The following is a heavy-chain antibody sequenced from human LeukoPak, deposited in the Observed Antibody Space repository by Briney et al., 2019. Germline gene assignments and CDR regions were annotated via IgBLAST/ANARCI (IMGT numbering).Heavy chain of an antibody. Sequence: GGSLRLSCAGSGFTFNTYNMNWVRQAPGKGLEWVSVIHSGGSTHYADAVKGRFSISRDDSKNTVYLQMTSLTAEDTGFYYCARDRTRPGRGVIFDYWGQGTLVTVSS. CDR3: ARDRTRPGRGVIFDY. V-gene: IGHV3-66*01. CDR1: GFTFNTYN. D-gene: IGHD3-10*01. CDR2: IHSGGST. J-gene: IGHJ4*02.